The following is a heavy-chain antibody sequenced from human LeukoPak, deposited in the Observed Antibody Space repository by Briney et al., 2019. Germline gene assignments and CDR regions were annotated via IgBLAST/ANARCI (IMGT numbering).Heavy chain of an antibody. CDR3: ARSNLYYYGSGSPFSYGMDV. CDR1: GFTFSSYG. CDR2: IWYDGSNE. Sequence: QPGRSLRLSCAASGFTFSSYGMHWVRQAPGKGLEWVAVIWYDGSNEYYADSVKGRFTISRDNSKNTLYLQMNSLRAEDTAVYYCARSNLYYYGSGSPFSYGMDVWGKGTTVTVSS. V-gene: IGHV3-33*01. D-gene: IGHD3-10*01. J-gene: IGHJ6*04.